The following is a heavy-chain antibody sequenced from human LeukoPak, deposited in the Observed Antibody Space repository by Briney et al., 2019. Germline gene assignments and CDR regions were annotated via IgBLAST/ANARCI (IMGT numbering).Heavy chain of an antibody. CDR2: IYSGGST. V-gene: IGHV3-53*04. CDR3: ARDPNDVGAFDI. J-gene: IGHJ3*02. Sequence: GGSLRLSCAASGFTVSSNYMSWVRQAPGKGLEWVSVIYSGGSTYYADSVKGRFTISRHNSMNTLYLQMNGLRAEDTAVYYCARDPNDVGAFDIWGQGTMVTVSS. D-gene: IGHD1-1*01. CDR1: GFTVSSNY.